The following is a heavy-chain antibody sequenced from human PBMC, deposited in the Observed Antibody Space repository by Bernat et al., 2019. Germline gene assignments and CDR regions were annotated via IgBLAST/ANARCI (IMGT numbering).Heavy chain of an antibody. CDR2: ISYDGSNK. V-gene: IGHV3-30-3*01. CDR3: ARSGYSSGGLDY. Sequence: QVQLVESGGGVVQPGRSLRLSCAASGFTFSSYAMHWVRQAPGKGLEWVAVISYDGSNKYYADSVKGRFTISRDKSKNTLYLQMNSLRAEDTTVYYCARSGYSSGGLDYWGQGTLVTVSS. J-gene: IGHJ4*02. CDR1: GFTFSSYA. D-gene: IGHD6-19*01.